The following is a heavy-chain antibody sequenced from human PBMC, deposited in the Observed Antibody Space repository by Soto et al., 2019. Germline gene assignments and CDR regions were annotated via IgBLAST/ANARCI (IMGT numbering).Heavy chain of an antibody. CDR1: GFTFSNAW. V-gene: IGHV3-15*07. J-gene: IGHJ3*02. D-gene: IGHD3-9*01. CDR2: IKSKTDGGTT. CDR3: VTYYDILTGPRDASDI. Sequence: PGGCLRLSCAASGFTFSNAWMNWVRQAPGKGLEWVGRIKSKTDGGTTDYAAPVKGRFTISRDDSKNTLYLQMNSLKTEDTAVYYCVTYYDILTGPRDASDIWGQGTMVTVSS.